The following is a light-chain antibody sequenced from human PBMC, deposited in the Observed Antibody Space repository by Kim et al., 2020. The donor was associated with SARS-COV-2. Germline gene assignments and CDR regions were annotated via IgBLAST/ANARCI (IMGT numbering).Light chain of an antibody. Sequence: QSITIPCTGTSSDVGYYNYVSWYQQHPGKAPKLMIYDVSNRPSGVSNRFSGSKSGNTASLTISGLQAEDEADYYCSSYTSSRTNYVFGTGTKVTVL. V-gene: IGLV2-14*03. CDR3: SSYTSSRTNYV. CDR1: SSDVGYYNY. J-gene: IGLJ1*01. CDR2: DVS.